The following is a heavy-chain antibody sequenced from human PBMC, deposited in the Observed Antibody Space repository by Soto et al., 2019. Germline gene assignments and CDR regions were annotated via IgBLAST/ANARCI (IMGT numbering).Heavy chain of an antibody. Sequence: SETLSLTCTVSGGSISSGGYYWSWIRQHPGKGLEWIGYIYYSGSTYYNPSLKSRVTISVDTSKNQFSLKLSSVTAADTAVYYCVRQNSGSYLWYFDYWGQGTLVTVSS. D-gene: IGHD1-26*01. CDR1: GGSISSGGYY. CDR3: VRQNSGSYLWYFDY. V-gene: IGHV4-31*03. CDR2: IYYSGST. J-gene: IGHJ4*02.